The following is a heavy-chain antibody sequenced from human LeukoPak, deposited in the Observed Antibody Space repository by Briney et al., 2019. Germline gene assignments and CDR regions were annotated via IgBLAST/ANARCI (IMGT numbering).Heavy chain of an antibody. Sequence: SVKVSCKASGGTFSSYAISWVRQAPGQGLEWMGRIIPILGIANYAQKFQGRVTITADKSTSTAYMELSSLRSEDTAVYYCASQVRIVGVLYPHWGQGTLVTVSS. V-gene: IGHV1-69*04. D-gene: IGHD1-26*01. CDR2: IIPILGIA. CDR3: ASQVRIVGVLYPH. J-gene: IGHJ4*02. CDR1: GGTFSSYA.